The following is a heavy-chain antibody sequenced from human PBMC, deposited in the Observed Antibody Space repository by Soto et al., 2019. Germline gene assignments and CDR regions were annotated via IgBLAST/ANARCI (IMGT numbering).Heavy chain of an antibody. CDR2: INHSGST. J-gene: IGHJ4*02. CDR3: ARGRRRYDYIWGSYRPLYYFDY. CDR1: GGSFSGYY. Sequence: PSETLSLTCAVYGGSFSGYYWSWIRQPPGKGLEWIGEINHSGSTNYNPSLKSRVTISVDTSKNQFSLKLSSVTAADTAVYYCARGRRRYDYIWGSYRPLYYFDYWGQGTLVTVSS. V-gene: IGHV4-34*01. D-gene: IGHD3-16*02.